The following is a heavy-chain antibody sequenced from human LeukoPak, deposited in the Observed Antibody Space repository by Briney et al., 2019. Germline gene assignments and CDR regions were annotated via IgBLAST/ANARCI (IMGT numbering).Heavy chain of an antibody. CDR1: GYTFTSNY. V-gene: IGHV1-46*01. CDR2: IYPRDGST. D-gene: IGHD3-22*01. Sequence: ASVKVSCKASGYTFTSNYIHWVRQAPGQGLEWMGMIYPRDGSTSYAQKFQGRVTVTRDTSTSTVHMELSSLRSEDTAVYYCARGPITTRSHFDYWGQGTLVTVSS. CDR3: ARGPITTRSHFDY. J-gene: IGHJ4*02.